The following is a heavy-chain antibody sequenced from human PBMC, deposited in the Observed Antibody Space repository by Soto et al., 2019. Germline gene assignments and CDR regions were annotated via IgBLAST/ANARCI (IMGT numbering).Heavy chain of an antibody. CDR2: ISYDGSNK. V-gene: IGHV3-30*18. J-gene: IGHJ4*02. CDR1: GFTFSSYG. D-gene: IGHD2-21*02. CDR3: EKDPGVTAIVYYFDY. Sequence: PGGSLRLSCAASGFTFSSYGMHWVRQAPGKGLEWVAVISYDGSNKYYADSVKGRFTISRDNSKNTLYLQMNSLRAEDTAVYYWEKDPGVTAIVYYFDYWGQGTLVTVSA.